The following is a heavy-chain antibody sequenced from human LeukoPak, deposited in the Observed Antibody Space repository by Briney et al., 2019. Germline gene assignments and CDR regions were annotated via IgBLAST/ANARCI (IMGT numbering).Heavy chain of an antibody. CDR3: ARIPAATNWFGP. CDR1: GYTFTTYG. J-gene: IGHJ5*02. Sequence: ASVKVSCKTSGYTFTTYGIIWVRQAPGQGLEWMGWISAYNGHTNYAQNLQGRVTMTPDTSTSTAYMELRSLRSDDTAVYYCARIPAATNWFGPWGQGTLVTVSS. CDR2: ISAYNGHT. D-gene: IGHD2-15*01. V-gene: IGHV1-18*01.